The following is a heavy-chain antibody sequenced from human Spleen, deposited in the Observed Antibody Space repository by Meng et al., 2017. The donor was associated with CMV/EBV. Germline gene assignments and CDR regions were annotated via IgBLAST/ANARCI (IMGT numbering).Heavy chain of an antibody. CDR1: EFTFSSLW. V-gene: IGHV3-7*04. CDR2: INQDESQK. J-gene: IGHJ6*02. D-gene: IGHD6-13*01. CDR3: ARVAAAGRGMDV. Sequence: GGSLRLSCAASEFTFSSLWMTWVRQAPGKGLEWVANINQDESQKNYVDSVKGRFTISRDNAKSSLFLQLNSLRAEDTAVYYCARVAAAGRGMDVWGQGTTVTVSS.